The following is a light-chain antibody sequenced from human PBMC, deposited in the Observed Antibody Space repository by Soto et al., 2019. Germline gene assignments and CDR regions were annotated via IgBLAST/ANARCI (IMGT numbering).Light chain of an antibody. V-gene: IGLV2-14*01. CDR1: SSDVGGDNY. CDR3: SSYTSTTVV. Sequence: QSVLTQPASVSGSPGQSITISCTATSSDVGGDNYVSWYQQHPGKAPKLMIYDVSNRPSGVSNRFSGSKSGNTASLTISGLQAEDEAEYYCSSYTSTTVVFGGGTKVTVL. CDR2: DVS. J-gene: IGLJ2*01.